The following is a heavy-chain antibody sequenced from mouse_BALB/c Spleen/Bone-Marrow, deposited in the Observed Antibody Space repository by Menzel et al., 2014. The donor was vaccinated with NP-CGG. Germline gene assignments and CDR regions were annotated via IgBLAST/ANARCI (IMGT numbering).Heavy chain of an antibody. Sequence: EVKLMESGGGLVKSGGSLKLSCAASGFSFSNYGMSWVRQTPEKRLEWVATISGDGRYTFYSDSVKGRFTISRDNAKNNLYLQVSRLRSGDTAVYYCARHAYYAQTEVSFVYWGQGTLVTVSA. CDR2: ISGDGRYT. CDR3: ARHAYYAQTEVSFVY. J-gene: IGHJ3*01. V-gene: IGHV5-9-2*01. D-gene: IGHD2-10*01. CDR1: GFSFSNYG.